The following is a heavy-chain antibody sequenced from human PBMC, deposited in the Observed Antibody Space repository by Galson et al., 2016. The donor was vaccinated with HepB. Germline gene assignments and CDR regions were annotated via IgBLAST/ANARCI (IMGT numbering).Heavy chain of an antibody. CDR3: ARGHIVATVDYYYYGLDV. CDR1: GYTFTTYA. D-gene: IGHD5-12*01. CDR2: INAANGDT. V-gene: IGHV1-3*01. J-gene: IGHJ6*02. Sequence: SVKVSCKASGYTFTTYAMYWVRQAPGQGLEWMGWINAANGDTKYSQKLQGRGTITWDTSANTAYMELSSLRSEDTAVYYCARGHIVATVDYYYYGLDVWGQGTTVAVCS.